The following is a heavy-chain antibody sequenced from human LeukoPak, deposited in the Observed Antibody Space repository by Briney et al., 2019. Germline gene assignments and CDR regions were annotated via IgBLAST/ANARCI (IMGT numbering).Heavy chain of an antibody. CDR2: IYYSGST. J-gene: IGHJ4*02. Sequence: SETLSLTCTVSGGSISSYYWSWIRQPPGKGLEWIGYIYYSGSTNYNPSLKSRVTISVDTSKNQFSLKLSSVTAADTAVYYCATSGAIVATIAFDYWGQGTLVTVSS. CDR3: ATSGAIVATIAFDY. V-gene: IGHV4-59*01. D-gene: IGHD5-12*01. CDR1: GGSISSYY.